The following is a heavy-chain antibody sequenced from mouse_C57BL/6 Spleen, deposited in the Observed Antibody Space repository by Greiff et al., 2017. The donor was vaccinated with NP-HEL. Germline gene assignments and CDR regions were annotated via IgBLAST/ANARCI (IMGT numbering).Heavy chain of an antibody. D-gene: IGHD2-4*01. CDR1: GFTFSDYG. Sequence: EVLLVESGGGLVKPGGSLKLSCAASGFTFSDYGMHWVRQAPAKGLEWVAYLSSGSRTIYYADTVKGRFTISRDNAKNTLFLQMTSLRSEDTAMYYCARPYDYDSAWFAYWGQGTLVTVSA. CDR3: ARPYDYDSAWFAY. CDR2: LSSGSRTI. V-gene: IGHV5-17*01. J-gene: IGHJ3*01.